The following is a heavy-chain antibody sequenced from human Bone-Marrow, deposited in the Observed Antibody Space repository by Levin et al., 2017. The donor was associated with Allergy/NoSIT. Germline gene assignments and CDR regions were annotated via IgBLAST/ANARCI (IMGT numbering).Heavy chain of an antibody. CDR2: IYPGDSDT. CDR3: ARPIRGTFVYFDP. Sequence: KVSCRDSGYTFSSSWIGWVRQLPGKGLEWMGIIYPGDSDTRYSPSFQGQVTISADKSINTAYLQWSSLKASDTGIYYCARPIRGTFVYFDPWGQGTLVTVSS. CDR1: GYTFSSSW. V-gene: IGHV5-51*01. D-gene: IGHD5/OR15-5a*01. J-gene: IGHJ5*02.